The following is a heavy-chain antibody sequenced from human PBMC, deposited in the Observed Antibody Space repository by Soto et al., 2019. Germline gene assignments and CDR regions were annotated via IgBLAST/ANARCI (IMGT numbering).Heavy chain of an antibody. D-gene: IGHD3-9*01. J-gene: IGHJ6*02. V-gene: IGHV4-34*01. Sequence: QVQLQQWGAGLLKPSETLSLTCAVYGVSFSGYYWSWIRQPPGKGLEWIGEINHSGNTNYNPSLKSRVTISVATSKNQYSLKMSSVTAADMPVYYCARGWFYYGMDVWRQGNTVTVSS. CDR2: INHSGNT. CDR3: ARGWFYYGMDV. CDR1: GVSFSGYY.